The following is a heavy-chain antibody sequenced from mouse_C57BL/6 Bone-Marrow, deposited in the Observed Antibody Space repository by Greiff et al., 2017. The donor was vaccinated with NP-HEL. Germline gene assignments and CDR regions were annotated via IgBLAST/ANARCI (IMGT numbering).Heavy chain of an antibody. CDR3: ARNWGSSPIAY. D-gene: IGHD1-1*01. J-gene: IGHJ3*01. V-gene: IGHV2-2*01. Sequence: VKLQESGPGLVQPSQSLSITCTVSGFSLTSYGVHWVRQSPGKGLEWLGVIWSGGSTDYNAAFISRLSISKDNSKSQVFFKMNSLQADDTAIYYCARNWGSSPIAYWGQGTLVTVSA. CDR1: GFSLTSYG. CDR2: IWSGGST.